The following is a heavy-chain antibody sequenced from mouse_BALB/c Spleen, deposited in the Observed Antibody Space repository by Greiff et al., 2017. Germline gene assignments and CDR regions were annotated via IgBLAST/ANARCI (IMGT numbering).Heavy chain of an antibody. D-gene: IGHD1-1*01. J-gene: IGHJ1*01. CDR1: GYTFTSYY. CDR3: TRAYGSSYWYFEV. CDR2: INPSNGGT. V-gene: IGHV1S81*02. Sequence: VQLQQPGAELVKPGASVKLSCKASGYTFTSYYMYWVKQRPGQGLEWIGGINPSNGGTNFNEKFKSKATLTVDKSSSTAYMQLSSLTSEDSAVYYCTRAYGSSYWYFEVWGAGTTVTVSS.